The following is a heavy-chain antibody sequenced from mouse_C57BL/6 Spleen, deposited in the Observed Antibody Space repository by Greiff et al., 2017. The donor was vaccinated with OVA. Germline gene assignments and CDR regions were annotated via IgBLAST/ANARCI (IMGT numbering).Heavy chain of an antibody. Sequence: VQLQQSGPVLVKPGASVKMSCKASGYTFTDYYMNWVKQSHGKSLEWIGVINPYNGGTSYNQKFKGKATLTVDKSSSTAYMELNSLTSEDSAVYYCARGGLAYPYAMDYWGQGTSVTVSS. CDR1: GYTFTDYY. CDR2: INPYNGGT. CDR3: ARGGLAYPYAMDY. V-gene: IGHV1-19*01. D-gene: IGHD2-10*01. J-gene: IGHJ4*01.